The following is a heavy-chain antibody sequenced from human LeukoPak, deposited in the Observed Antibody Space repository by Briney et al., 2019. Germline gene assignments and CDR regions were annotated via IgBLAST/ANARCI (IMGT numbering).Heavy chain of an antibody. Sequence: GGSLRLSCAASGFTFSSYGMHWVRQAPGKGLEWVAFIRYDGSNKYYADSVKGRFTISRDNSKNTLYLQMNSLRAEDTAVYYCAKSPARIAVAGTKDYWGQGTLVTVSS. V-gene: IGHV3-30*02. CDR3: AKSPARIAVAGTKDY. D-gene: IGHD6-19*01. J-gene: IGHJ4*02. CDR1: GFTFSSYG. CDR2: IRYDGSNK.